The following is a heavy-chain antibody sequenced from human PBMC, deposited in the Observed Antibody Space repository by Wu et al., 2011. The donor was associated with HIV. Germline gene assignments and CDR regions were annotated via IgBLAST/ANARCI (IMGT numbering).Heavy chain of an antibody. CDR3: ARLDGAGXGGMDV. Sequence: SGAEAKKPGESLKISCQGSGYSFLTYWIGWVRQMPGKGLEHMGIIYPGDSDTRYSPSLQGQVTISVDRSNSTVYLQWSSLKASDTAMYYCARLDGAGXGGMDVWGQGTTVAVT. CDR2: IYPGDSDT. J-gene: IGHJ6*02. V-gene: IGHV5-51*01. CDR1: GYSFLTYW. D-gene: IGHD1-26*01.